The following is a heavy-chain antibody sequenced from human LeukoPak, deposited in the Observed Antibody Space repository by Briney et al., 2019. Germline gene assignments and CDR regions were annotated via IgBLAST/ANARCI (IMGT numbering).Heavy chain of an antibody. Sequence: GASVKVPCKASGGTFSSYAISWVRQAPGQGLEWMGGIIPIFGTANYAQKFQGRVTITADKSTSTAYVELSSLRSEDTAVYYCATPLGSSSWYETGDYWGQGTLVTVSS. CDR3: ATPLGSSSWYETGDY. CDR1: GGTFSSYA. CDR2: IIPIFGTA. D-gene: IGHD6-13*01. V-gene: IGHV1-69*06. J-gene: IGHJ4*02.